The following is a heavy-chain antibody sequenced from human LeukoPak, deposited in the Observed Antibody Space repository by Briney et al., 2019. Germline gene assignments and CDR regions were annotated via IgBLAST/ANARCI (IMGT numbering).Heavy chain of an antibody. J-gene: IGHJ4*02. D-gene: IGHD1-1*01. CDR1: GYTFTNLA. CDR3: ASNPPNTGDFYY. V-gene: IGHV1-8*01. Sequence: ASVKVSCKTSGYTFTNLAINWLRQAPGQGLEWMGWMSPNSGDTGYAQKFQGRVSMTRDTSISTAYMELSSLRSEDTAVYYCASNPPNTGDFYYWGLGSLVTVSS. CDR2: MSPNSGDT.